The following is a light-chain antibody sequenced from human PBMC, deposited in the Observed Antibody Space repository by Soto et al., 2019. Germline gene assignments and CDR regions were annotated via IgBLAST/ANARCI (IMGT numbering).Light chain of an antibody. CDR2: AAS. CDR1: QGIDTY. V-gene: IGKV1-9*01. J-gene: IGKJ5*01. Sequence: DIQLTQSPSFLSASVGDIVTITCRARQGIDTYLAWYQQKPGKAPKLLIYAASILQSGVPSRFSGSGSGTEFTLTISSLQPEDFATYYCQQLNSYPFIFGQGTRLEIK. CDR3: QQLNSYPFI.